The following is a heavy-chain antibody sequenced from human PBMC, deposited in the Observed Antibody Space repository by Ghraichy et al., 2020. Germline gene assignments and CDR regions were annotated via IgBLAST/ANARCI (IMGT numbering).Heavy chain of an antibody. V-gene: IGHV3-48*03. D-gene: IGHD6-19*01. CDR2: ISSSGDAI. J-gene: IGHJ3*02. CDR3: ARDPPYSSGWLRDAFDI. Sequence: LTCAASGFTFSTYEMNWVRQAPGKGLEWVSYISSSGDAIYYADSVKGRFTISRDNAKNSLYLQMNSLRAEDTAVYYCARDPPYSSGWLRDAFDIWGQGTMVTVSS. CDR1: GFTFSTYE.